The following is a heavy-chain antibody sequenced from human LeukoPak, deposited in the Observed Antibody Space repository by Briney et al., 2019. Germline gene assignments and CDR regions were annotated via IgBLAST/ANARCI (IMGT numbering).Heavy chain of an antibody. Sequence: QPGGSLRLSCAASGFTFSSYAMHWVRQAPGKGLEWVALISYDGSNKYYADSVKARFIISRDNSKNTVYLQMNSLRAEDTAVYYCARRRYSGSSQHFDYWGQGTLVTVSS. CDR3: ARRRYSGSSQHFDY. V-gene: IGHV3-30*04. J-gene: IGHJ4*02. CDR1: GFTFSSYA. D-gene: IGHD1-26*01. CDR2: ISYDGSNK.